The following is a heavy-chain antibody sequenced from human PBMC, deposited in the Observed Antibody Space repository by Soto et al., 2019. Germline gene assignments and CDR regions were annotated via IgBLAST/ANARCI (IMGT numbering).Heavy chain of an antibody. V-gene: IGHV3-23*01. CDR3: AKGSYRPHDY. CDR2: ISGSGDTT. Sequence: GGSLRLSCAASGFTFSTYAMTWVRQAPGKGLEWVSAISGSGDTTYYANSVKGRFTISRDNSKNTLYLQMNSLRAEDTAVYYCAKGSYRPHDYWGQGTLVTVSS. J-gene: IGHJ4*02. CDR1: GFTFSTYA. D-gene: IGHD1-26*01.